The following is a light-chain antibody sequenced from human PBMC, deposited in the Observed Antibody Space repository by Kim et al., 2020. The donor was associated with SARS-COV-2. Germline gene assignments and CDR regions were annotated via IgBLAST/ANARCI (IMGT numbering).Light chain of an antibody. J-gene: IGLJ1*01. CDR2: EVN. V-gene: IGLV2-18*02. Sequence: GQSVTIPCTDTTSDVGSYNRVSWYRQTPGTAPKLMISEVNNRPSGVPDRFSGSKSGNTASLTISGLQAEDEADYYCNSYTATSTFVFGTGTKVTVL. CDR3: NSYTATSTFV. CDR1: TSDVGSYNR.